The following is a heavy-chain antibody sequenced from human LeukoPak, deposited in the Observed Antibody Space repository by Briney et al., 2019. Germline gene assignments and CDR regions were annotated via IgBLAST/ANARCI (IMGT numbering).Heavy chain of an antibody. J-gene: IGHJ2*01. CDR3: ARDSRAKTYWYFDL. CDR2: ISAYNGNT. Sequence: ASVKVSCKASGYTFTSYGISWVRQAPGQGLEWMGWISAYNGNTNYVQKLQGRVTMTTDTSTSTAYMELRSLRSDDTAVYYCARDSRAKTYWYFDLWGRGTLVTVSS. D-gene: IGHD4/OR15-4a*01. V-gene: IGHV1-18*01. CDR1: GYTFTSYG.